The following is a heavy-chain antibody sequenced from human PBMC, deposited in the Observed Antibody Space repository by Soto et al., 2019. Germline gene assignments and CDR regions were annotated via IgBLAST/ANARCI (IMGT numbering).Heavy chain of an antibody. CDR2: VSSTGST. D-gene: IGHD3-22*01. CDR1: GASITQYY. V-gene: IGHV4-59*01. Sequence: SETLSLTCTVSGASITQYYWNWIRQSPGKGLEWIVSVSSTGSTVFNPSLTSRVTVSLDTSKNQFSLTLNSVTAADTAVYYCARVSYDSSGYYSYYFDYWGQGALVTVSS. CDR3: ARVSYDSSGYYSYYFDY. J-gene: IGHJ4*02.